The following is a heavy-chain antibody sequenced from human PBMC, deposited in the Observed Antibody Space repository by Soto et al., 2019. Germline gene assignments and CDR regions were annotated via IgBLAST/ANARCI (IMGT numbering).Heavy chain of an antibody. J-gene: IGHJ4*02. V-gene: IGHV3-33*01. CDR2: IWHDGKNK. CDR3: ARDPGQDEAMDY. CDR1: GFTFSNFG. Sequence: QVQVVESGGGVVQPGTSLRLSCAVSGFTFSNFGMHRVRQAPGKGLEWVAVIWHDGKNKYYADSAKGRFTISRDNSKNTLYLQMNSLRAEDTAVYYCARDPGQDEAMDYWGQGTLVTVSS.